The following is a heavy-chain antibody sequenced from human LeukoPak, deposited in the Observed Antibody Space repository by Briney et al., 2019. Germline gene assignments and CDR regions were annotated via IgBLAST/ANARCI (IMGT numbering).Heavy chain of an antibody. CDR2: ISGSGGST. D-gene: IGHD3-22*01. CDR3: AKDRVSSGYYP. V-gene: IGHV3-23*01. J-gene: IGHJ5*02. CDR1: GFTFSNYA. Sequence: GGSLRLSCAASGFTFSNYAMSWVRQAPGKGLEWVSAISGSGGSTCYADSVKGRFTISRDNSKNTLYLQMNSLRAEDTAVYYCAKDRVSSGYYPWGQGTLVTVSS.